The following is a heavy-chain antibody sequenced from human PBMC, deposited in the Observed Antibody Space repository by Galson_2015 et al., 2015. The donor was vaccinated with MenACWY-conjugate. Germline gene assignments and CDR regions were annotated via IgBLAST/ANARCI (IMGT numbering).Heavy chain of an antibody. J-gene: IGHJ5*01. Sequence: SVKVSCKASGGTFSSHAITWVRQAPGQGLEWMGRIIPLLTLQNNPKKFQGRVTITAAKSTSTAYMGLSSLRSEDTAVYYCARDAANNFSRQYSSLTGYYDSWGQGTQVTVSS. CDR2: IIPLLTLQ. CDR1: GGTFSSHA. V-gene: IGHV1-69*04. D-gene: IGHD3-9*01. CDR3: ARDAANNFSRQYSSLTGYYDS.